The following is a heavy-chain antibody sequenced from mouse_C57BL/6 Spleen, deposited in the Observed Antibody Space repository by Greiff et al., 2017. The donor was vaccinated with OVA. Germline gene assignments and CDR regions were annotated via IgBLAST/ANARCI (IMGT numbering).Heavy chain of an antibody. CDR2: IYPGDGDT. V-gene: IGHV1-82*01. J-gene: IGHJ2*01. CDR1: GYAFSSSW. D-gene: IGHD2-4*01. Sequence: QVQLQQSGPELVKPGASVKISCKASGYAFSSSWMNWVKQRPGKGLEWIGRIYPGDGDTNYNGKFKGKATLTADKSSSTAYMQLSRLTSEDSAVYFCARHYDREGFDYWGQGTTLTVSS. CDR3: ARHYDREGFDY.